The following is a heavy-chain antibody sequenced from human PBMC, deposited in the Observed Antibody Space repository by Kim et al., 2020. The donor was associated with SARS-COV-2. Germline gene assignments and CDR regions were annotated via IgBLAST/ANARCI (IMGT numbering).Heavy chain of an antibody. J-gene: IGHJ5*02. CDR2: INTNTGNP. CDR1: GYTFTSYA. V-gene: IGHV7-4-1*02. CDR3: ARVYTNYDILTGYSPNWFDP. Sequence: ASVKVSCKASGYTFTSYAMNWVRQAPGQGLEWMGWINTNTGNPTYAQSFTGRFVFSLDTSVSTAYLQISSLKAEDTAVYYCARVYTNYDILTGYSPNWFDPWGQGTLVTVSS. D-gene: IGHD3-9*01.